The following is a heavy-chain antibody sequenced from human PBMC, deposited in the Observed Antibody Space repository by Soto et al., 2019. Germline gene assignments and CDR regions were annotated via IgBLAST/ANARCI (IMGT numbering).Heavy chain of an antibody. J-gene: IGHJ4*02. Sequence: PGGSLRLSCAASGFTFSSYGIHWVRQAPGKGLEWVAVIWYDGSNKHYADSVKGRFTISRDNSKNTLYLQMNSLRAEDTAVYYCAGTSGYYFFDSWGQGTLVTVS. CDR1: GFTFSSYG. CDR2: IWYDGSNK. V-gene: IGHV3-33*01. CDR3: AGTSGYYFFDS. D-gene: IGHD3-22*01.